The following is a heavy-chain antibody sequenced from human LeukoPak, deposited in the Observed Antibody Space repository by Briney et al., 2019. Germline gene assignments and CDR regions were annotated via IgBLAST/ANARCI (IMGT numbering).Heavy chain of an antibody. CDR1: GGSISSSSYY. V-gene: IGHV4-39*01. CDR2: IYYSGST. J-gene: IGHJ5*02. Sequence: SETLSLTCTVSGGSISSSSYYWSWIRQPPGKGLEWIGSIYYSGSTYYNPSLKSRVTISVDTSKNQFSLKLSSVTAADTAVYYCAGDAGYCSSTSCYDNNRFDPWGQGTLVTVSS. D-gene: IGHD2-2*01. CDR3: AGDAGYCSSTSCYDNNRFDP.